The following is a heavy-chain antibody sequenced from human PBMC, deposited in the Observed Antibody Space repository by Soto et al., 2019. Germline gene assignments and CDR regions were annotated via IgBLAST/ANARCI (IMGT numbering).Heavy chain of an antibody. J-gene: IGHJ4*02. CDR3: ARDVSSGWYDY. CDR2: ISYDGSNK. V-gene: IGHV3-30-3*01. D-gene: IGHD6-19*01. CDR1: GFTFSSFP. Sequence: GGSLRLSCAASGFTFSSFPMHWVRQAPGKGLEWVAVISYDGSNKYYADSVKGRFTISRDNSKNTLYLQMNSLRPEDTAVYSCARDVSSGWYDYWGQGTLVTVSS.